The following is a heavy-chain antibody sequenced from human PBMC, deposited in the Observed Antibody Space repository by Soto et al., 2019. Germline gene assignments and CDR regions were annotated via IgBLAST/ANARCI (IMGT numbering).Heavy chain of an antibody. V-gene: IGHV4-59*01. D-gene: IGHD4-17*01. CDR2: TYDSGRT. CDR1: GDSISHNH. CDR3: TRLRYGDHFDY. Sequence: QVQLQESGPGLVKPSETPSLTCTVSGDSISHNHWGWIRQSPGKGLEWIGYTYDSGRTNYNPSLSSRVTISADTSKNQFSLNLTSVTAADTAVYYCTRLRYGDHFDYWGQGTLVTVSS. J-gene: IGHJ4*02.